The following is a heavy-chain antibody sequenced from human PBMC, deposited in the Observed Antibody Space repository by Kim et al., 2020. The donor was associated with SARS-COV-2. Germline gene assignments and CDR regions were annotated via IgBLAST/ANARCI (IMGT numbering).Heavy chain of an antibody. CDR3: TSSIAVAGRGKRPYEIDC. Sequence: GGSLRLSCTASGFTFGDYAMSWFRQAPGKGLEWVGFIRSKAYGGTTEYAASVKGRFTISRDDSKSIAYLQMNSLKTEDTAVYYCTSSIAVAGRGKRPYEIDCWGQGTLVTVSS. CDR1: GFTFGDYA. CDR2: IRSKAYGGTT. D-gene: IGHD6-19*01. J-gene: IGHJ4*02. V-gene: IGHV3-49*03.